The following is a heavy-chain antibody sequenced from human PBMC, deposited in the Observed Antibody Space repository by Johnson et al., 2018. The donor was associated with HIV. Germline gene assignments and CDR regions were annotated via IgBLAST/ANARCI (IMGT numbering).Heavy chain of an antibody. V-gene: IGHV3-11*04. CDR3: AKDAWPRNRGCAFDI. CDR2: ISGGGST. D-gene: IGHD1-14*01. J-gene: IGHJ3*02. Sequence: QVQLVESGGGVVQPGGSLRLSCAASGFTFSDYYMSWIRQAPGKGLEWVAYISGGGSTYYADYVKGRFSISRDNSKKPLYLQMNSLRDEDPAVYYCAKDAWPRNRGCAFDIWGQGTMVTVSS. CDR1: GFTFSDYY.